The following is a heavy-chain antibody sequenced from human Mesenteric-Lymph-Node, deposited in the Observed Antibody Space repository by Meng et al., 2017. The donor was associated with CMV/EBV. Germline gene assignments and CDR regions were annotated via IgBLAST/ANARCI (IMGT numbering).Heavy chain of an antibody. CDR2: IRYDGSNK. D-gene: IGHD1-14*01. Sequence: GGSLRLSCAASGFNFGDYGMHWVRQAPGKGLEWVAFIRYDGSNKDYADSVKGRFTISRDNAKNSLYLQMNSLRAEDTAVYYCARPDGTALPYYFDYWGQGTLVTVSS. J-gene: IGHJ4*02. V-gene: IGHV3-30*02. CDR3: ARPDGTALPYYFDY. CDR1: GFNFGDYG.